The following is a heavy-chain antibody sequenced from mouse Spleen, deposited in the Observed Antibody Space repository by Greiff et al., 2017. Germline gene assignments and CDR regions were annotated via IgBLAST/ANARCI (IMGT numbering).Heavy chain of an antibody. Sequence: VQLQQSGPGLVQPSQSLSITCTVSGFALTSYGVHWVRQSPGKGLEWLGVIWSGGSTVYNAAFISRLSISKDNSKSQVFFKMNSLQADDTAIYYCARGDYYGSSSYYYAMDYWGQGTSVTGSS. J-gene: IGHJ4*01. CDR1: GFALTSYG. CDR3: ARGDYYGSSSYYYAMDY. V-gene: IGHV2-2*01. D-gene: IGHD1-1*01. CDR2: IWSGGST.